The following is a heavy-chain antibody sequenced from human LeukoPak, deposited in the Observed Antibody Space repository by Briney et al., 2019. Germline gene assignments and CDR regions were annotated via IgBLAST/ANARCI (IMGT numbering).Heavy chain of an antibody. CDR2: IYYSGST. Sequence: SETLSLTCAVSGGSISSTSYFWGWIRQPPGKGLEWIGTIYYSGSTYNPSLKSRVTISVDTSKNQFSIKLSSVTAADSAVYYCASLDLRQSYYVDYWGQGTLVTVSS. CDR3: ASLDLRQSYYVDY. J-gene: IGHJ4*02. V-gene: IGHV4-39*01. D-gene: IGHD1-26*01. CDR1: GGSISSTSYF.